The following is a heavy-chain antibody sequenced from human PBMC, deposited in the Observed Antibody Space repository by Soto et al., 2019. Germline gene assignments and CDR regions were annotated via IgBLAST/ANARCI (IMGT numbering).Heavy chain of an antibody. CDR3: ARDLVRIIITFGGVIPAYFAY. D-gene: IGHD3-16*01. Sequence: HPGGSLRLSCAASGFTFSSYWMSWVRQAPGKGLEWVANIKQDGSEKYYVDSVKGRFTISRDNAKNSLYLQMNSLRAEDTAVYYCARDLVRIIITFGGVIPAYFAYRGQGTLVTVSS. CDR2: IKQDGSEK. CDR1: GFTFSSYW. J-gene: IGHJ4*02. V-gene: IGHV3-7*05.